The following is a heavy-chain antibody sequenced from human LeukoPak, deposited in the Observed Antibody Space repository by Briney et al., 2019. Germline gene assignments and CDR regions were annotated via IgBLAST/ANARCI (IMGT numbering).Heavy chain of an antibody. CDR3: AKDLWQLERRNYMDV. CDR2: ITHSGST. V-gene: IGHV4-34*01. Sequence: SETLSLTCAVYGGSFSGYYWSWIRQPPGKGLEWIGEITHSGSTNYNPSLKSRVTISVDTSKNQFSLKLSSVTAADTAVYYCAKDLWQLERRNYMDVWGKGTTVTVSS. J-gene: IGHJ6*03. D-gene: IGHD1-1*01. CDR1: GGSFSGYY.